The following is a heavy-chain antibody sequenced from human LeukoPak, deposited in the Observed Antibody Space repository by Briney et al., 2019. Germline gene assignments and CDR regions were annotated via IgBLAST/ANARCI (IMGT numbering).Heavy chain of an antibody. CDR1: GFTFTSHV. CDR3: ARESIRSGSLKWFDP. J-gene: IGHJ5*02. Sequence: GGSLRLSCAASGFTFTSHVMSWVRQTPGKELEWVSAIDGSGHTTYYADSVRGRFIISRDNSKKMLYLQMNSLRAEDTATYYCARESIRSGSLKWFDPWGQGSLVTVSS. D-gene: IGHD3-3*01. V-gene: IGHV3-23*01. CDR2: IDGSGHTT.